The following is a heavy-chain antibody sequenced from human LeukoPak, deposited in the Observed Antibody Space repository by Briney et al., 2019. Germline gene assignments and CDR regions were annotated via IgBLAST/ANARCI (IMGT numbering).Heavy chain of an antibody. J-gene: IGHJ6*02. CDR1: GFTFSSYE. CDR2: ISSNGFNI. Sequence: SLRLSCAASGFTFSSYEMNWVRQAPGKRLEWVSYISSNGFNIYYADSVKGRFTISRDNAKNSLYLQMNSLRAEDTAVYYCARDQYYDSSGSAPRYYYGMDVWGQATTVTV. CDR3: ARDQYYDSSGSAPRYYYGMDV. V-gene: IGHV3-48*03. D-gene: IGHD3-22*01.